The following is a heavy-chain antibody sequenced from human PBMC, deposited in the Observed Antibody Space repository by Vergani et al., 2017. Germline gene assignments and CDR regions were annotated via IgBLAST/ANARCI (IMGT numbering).Heavy chain of an antibody. CDR3: ARVNTETNGHLYYYYYMDV. CDR1: GGSFTCYH. Sequence: QVQLQQWGGGLLKPSETLSLTCVVNGGSFTCYHWTWIRQSPGEGLEWVGDIDHTGRPDYNPSLNSRLTMSVDKSRNQFSLTLNSVTATDTAIYFCARVNTETNGHLYYYYYMDVWGQGTAVTVS. J-gene: IGHJ6*03. V-gene: IGHV4-34*01. D-gene: IGHD4-11*01. CDR2: IDHTGRP.